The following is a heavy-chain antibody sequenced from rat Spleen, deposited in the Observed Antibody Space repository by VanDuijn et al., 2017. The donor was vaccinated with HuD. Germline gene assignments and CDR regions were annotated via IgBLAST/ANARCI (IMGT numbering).Heavy chain of an antibody. J-gene: IGHJ2*01. CDR2: ITYDGSST. V-gene: IGHV5-7*01. CDR1: GFSLTSYN. Sequence: VQLKESGPGLVQPSQTLSLTCTVSGFSLTSYNVHWVRQPTGKGLEWVAIITYDGSSTYYRDSVKGRFTISRDNAKSSLYLQMDSLRSEDTATYYCARHGYNSYFDYWGQGVMVTVSS. D-gene: IGHD1-9*01. CDR3: ARHGYNSYFDY.